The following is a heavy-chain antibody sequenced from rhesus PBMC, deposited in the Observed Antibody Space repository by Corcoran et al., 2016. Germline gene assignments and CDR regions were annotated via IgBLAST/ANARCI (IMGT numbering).Heavy chain of an antibody. CDR2: INAKNGNT. Sequence: QVQLQESGPGLVKPSATLSLPCAASVGSISGYSWTSLRQPPGKGRVWFGEINAKNGNTNYNPSLKSRVTISKDASKNQLSLKLSSVTAADTAVYYCARSAAGMDVWGQGVLVTVSS. V-gene: IGHV4-80*01. J-gene: IGHJ5-2*01. D-gene: IGHD6-25*01. CDR1: VGSISGYS. CDR3: ARSAAGMDV.